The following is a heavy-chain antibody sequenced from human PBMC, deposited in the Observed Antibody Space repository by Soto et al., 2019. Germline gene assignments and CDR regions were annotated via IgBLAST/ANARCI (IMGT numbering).Heavy chain of an antibody. CDR3: ARQVVDGTVAGTGSFDS. J-gene: IGHJ4*02. D-gene: IGHD6-19*01. Sequence: SETLSLTCTVSGGSISSTSYYWVWIRQPPGRGLEWIGSFYYSGSTYYNPSLKSRVSISVDTSENQFSLKLSSVTAADTAVYYCARQVVDGTVAGTGSFDSWGQGTLVTVSS. CDR2: FYYSGST. V-gene: IGHV4-39*01. CDR1: GGSISSTSYY.